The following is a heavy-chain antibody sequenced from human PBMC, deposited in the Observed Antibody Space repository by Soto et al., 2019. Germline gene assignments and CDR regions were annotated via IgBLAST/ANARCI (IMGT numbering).Heavy chain of an antibody. CDR1: GFTFSSYG. V-gene: IGHV3-33*01. CDR3: ARYYYDSSGYYPL. D-gene: IGHD3-22*01. J-gene: IGHJ4*02. Sequence: QVQLVESGGGVGQPGRSLRLSCAASGFTFSSYGMHWVRQAPGKGLEWVAVIWSDGSNKYYADSVKGRFTISRDNSKNTLYLQMNSLRAEDTAVYYCARYYYDSSGYYPLWGQGTLVTVSS. CDR2: IWSDGSNK.